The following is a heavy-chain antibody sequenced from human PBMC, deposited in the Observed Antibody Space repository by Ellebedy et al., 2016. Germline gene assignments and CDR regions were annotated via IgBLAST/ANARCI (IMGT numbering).Heavy chain of an antibody. J-gene: IGHJ4*02. V-gene: IGHV1-3*01. CDR3: ARGKGLQLWFIYYFDY. D-gene: IGHD3-10*01. CDR1: GYTFTGYP. Sequence: ASVNVSCXASGYTFTGYPIHWVRQVPGQRFEWMGWIDGGSGKTKYSEKFQGRVTITRDTSASRVYLDLSSLRPEDTAVYYCARGKGLQLWFIYYFDYWGQGTQVTVSS. CDR2: IDGGSGKT.